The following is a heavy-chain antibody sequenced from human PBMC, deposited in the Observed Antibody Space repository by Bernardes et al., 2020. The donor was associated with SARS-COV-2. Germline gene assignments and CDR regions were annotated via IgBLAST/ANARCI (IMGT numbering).Heavy chain of an antibody. CDR2: INRDGRTT. CDR1: GFTFNTYW. CDR3: VRGPDSGYGRFEY. J-gene: IGHJ4*02. D-gene: IGHD5-12*01. Sequence: GGSLRLSCAASGFTFNTYWMHWVRQAPGKGLEWVSRINRDGRTTTYADSVEGRCTISRDNAKSTLYLQMNSLRAEDTAVYYCVRGPDSGYGRFEYWGQGTLVTVSS. V-gene: IGHV3-74*01.